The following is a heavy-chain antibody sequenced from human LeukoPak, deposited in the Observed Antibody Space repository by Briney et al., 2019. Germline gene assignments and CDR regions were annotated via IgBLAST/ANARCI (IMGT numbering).Heavy chain of an antibody. CDR1: GFTFSSYA. Sequence: GGSLRLSCAASGFTFSSYAMHWVRQAPGKGLEWVAVISYDGSNKYYADSVKGRFTISRDNSKNTLYLQMNSLRAEDTAVYYCAKDVIAGDWGQGTLVTVSS. CDR3: AKDVIAGD. V-gene: IGHV3-30-3*01. J-gene: IGHJ4*02. CDR2: ISYDGSNK.